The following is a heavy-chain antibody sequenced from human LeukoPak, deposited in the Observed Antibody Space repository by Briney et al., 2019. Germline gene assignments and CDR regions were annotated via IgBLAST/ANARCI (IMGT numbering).Heavy chain of an antibody. D-gene: IGHD2-15*01. CDR1: GYTFTSYG. CDR3: ARGPYCSGGSCYSQYFDN. V-gene: IGHV1-18*01. Sequence: ASVKVSCKASGYTFTSYGISWVRQAPGQGLEWMGWISAYNGNTKYAQKLQGRVSMTTDTSTSTAYMELRSLRSDDTAVYYCARGPYCSGGSCYSQYFDNWGQGTLVTVSS. CDR2: ISAYNGNT. J-gene: IGHJ4*02.